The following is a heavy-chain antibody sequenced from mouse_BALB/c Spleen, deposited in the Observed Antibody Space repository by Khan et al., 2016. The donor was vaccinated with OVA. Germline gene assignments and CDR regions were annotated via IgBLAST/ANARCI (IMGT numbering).Heavy chain of an antibody. J-gene: IGHJ1*01. CDR2: IYPGIGDT. Sequence: QVQLKQSGAELARPGASVKLSCKASGYTFTSYWMQWVKQRPGQGLEWIGAIYPGIGDTRYTQKFRGKATLTADKSSTTAYMQLSSLASEDSAVYYCARTGGTYDGYFGYFDVWGAGTTVTVSS. V-gene: IGHV1-87*01. D-gene: IGHD2-3*01. CDR3: ARTGGTYDGYFGYFDV. CDR1: GYTFTSYW.